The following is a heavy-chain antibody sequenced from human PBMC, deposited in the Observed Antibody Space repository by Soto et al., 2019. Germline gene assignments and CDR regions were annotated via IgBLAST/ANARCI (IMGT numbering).Heavy chain of an antibody. V-gene: IGHV4-4*02. J-gene: IGHJ6*02. CDR2: IYHSGST. D-gene: IGHD4-17*01. CDR1: GGSISSSNW. CDR3: ARVVGMTTVTTTFRGYYYGMDV. Sequence: PSETLSLTCAVSGGSISSSNWWSGVRQPPGKGLEWIGEIYHSGSTNYNPSLKSRVTISVDKSKNQFSLKLSSVTAADTAVYYCARVVGMTTVTTTFRGYYYGMDVWGQGTTVTVSS.